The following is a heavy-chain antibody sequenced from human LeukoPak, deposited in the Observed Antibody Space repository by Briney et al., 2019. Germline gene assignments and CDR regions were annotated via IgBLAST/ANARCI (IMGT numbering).Heavy chain of an antibody. J-gene: IGHJ3*02. Sequence: PRGSLRLSWAASGFTFSRYSMNWVRQAAGKGLEWVSYIISISCPINYADSVKGRCIIPRNNAKKSTYMQIARLRTKGPAITYLARTSQLLYDDAFDIWGQGTMVTVSS. CDR1: GFTFSRYS. CDR3: ARTSQLLYDDAFDI. CDR2: IISISCPI. V-gene: IGHV3-48*01. D-gene: IGHD2-2*02.